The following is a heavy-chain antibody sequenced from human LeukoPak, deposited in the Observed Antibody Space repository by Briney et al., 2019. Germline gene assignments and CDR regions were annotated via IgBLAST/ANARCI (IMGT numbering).Heavy chain of an antibody. CDR1: GYTFTSYG. CDR3: ARDRGWFDP. V-gene: IGHV1-18*01. J-gene: IGHJ5*02. Sequence: GASVKVSCKASGYTFTSYGISWVRQAPGQGLEWMGWISAYNGNTNYAEKVQARVTMTTDTSTGTAYMDLRSLRSDDTAVYYCARDRGWFDPWGQGTLVTVSS. CDR2: ISAYNGNT.